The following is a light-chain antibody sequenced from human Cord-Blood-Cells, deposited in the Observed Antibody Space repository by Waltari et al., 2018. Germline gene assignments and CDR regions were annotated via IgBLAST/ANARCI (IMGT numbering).Light chain of an antibody. CDR2: EVS. V-gene: IGLV2-8*01. Sequence: QSALTQPPSASGSPGQSVTISCTGTSSDVGGYNYVSWYQQHPGKAPKIMIYEVSKRPSGIPCCFSGSKSGNTASLTVSLLQAEYEADYYCSSYAGSNNVVFGGGTKLTVL. CDR1: SSDVGGYNY. J-gene: IGLJ2*01. CDR3: SSYAGSNNVV.